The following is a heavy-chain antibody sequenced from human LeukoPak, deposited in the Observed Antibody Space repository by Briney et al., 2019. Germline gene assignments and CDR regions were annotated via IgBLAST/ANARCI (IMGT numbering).Heavy chain of an antibody. D-gene: IGHD3-22*01. V-gene: IGHV4-34*01. CDR2: INHSGST. CDR1: GGSFSGYY. CDR3: ASGCYYDSSGYSYFQH. J-gene: IGHJ1*01. Sequence: SETLSLTCAVYGGSFSGYYWSWIRQPPGKGLEWIGEINHSGSTNYNPSLKSRVTISVDTSKNQFSLKLSSVTAADTAVYYCASGCYYDSSGYSYFQHWGQGTLVTVSS.